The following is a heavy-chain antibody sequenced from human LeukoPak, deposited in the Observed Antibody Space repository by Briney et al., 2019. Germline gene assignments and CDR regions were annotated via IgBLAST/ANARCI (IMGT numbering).Heavy chain of an antibody. CDR1: GFTFSSYS. Sequence: GGSLRLSCAASGFTFSSYSMNWVRQAPGKGLEWVSHITASGTATFYADSVKGRFTISRDNAKNSLYLQMNSLRDEDTAVYYCASSGSYRFDYWGQGTLVTVSS. V-gene: IGHV3-48*02. CDR2: ITASGTAT. J-gene: IGHJ4*02. D-gene: IGHD1-26*01. CDR3: ASSGSYRFDY.